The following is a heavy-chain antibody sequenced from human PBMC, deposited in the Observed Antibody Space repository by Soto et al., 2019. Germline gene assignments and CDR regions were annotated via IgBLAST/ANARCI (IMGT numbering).Heavy chain of an antibody. CDR1: GGTFSSYA. D-gene: IGHD2-2*02. CDR2: IIPILGIA. CDR3: ARDRRYCSSTSCYRRGAFDI. J-gene: IGHJ3*02. V-gene: IGHV1-69*10. Sequence: ASVKVSCKASGGTFSSYAISWVRQAPGQGLEWMGGIIPILGIAIYAQKFQGRVTITADKSTSTAYMELSSLRSEDTAVYYCARDRRYCSSTSCYRRGAFDIWGQGTMVTVSS.